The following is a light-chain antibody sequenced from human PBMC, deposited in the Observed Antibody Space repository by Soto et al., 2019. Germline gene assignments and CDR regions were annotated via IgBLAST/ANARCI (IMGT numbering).Light chain of an antibody. CDR2: AAF. J-gene: IGKJ4*01. V-gene: IGKV1-39*01. CDR1: QSISTC. CDR3: QQSHSIPLT. Sequence: IQMTQSPSSLSASVGDRVTITCRADQSISTCLNWYQQKPGKAHERLIYAAFSLQSGVPSRFSGSGSGTEFTLTIRSWQPEDSAVYYCQQSHSIPLTFGGGTKVECK.